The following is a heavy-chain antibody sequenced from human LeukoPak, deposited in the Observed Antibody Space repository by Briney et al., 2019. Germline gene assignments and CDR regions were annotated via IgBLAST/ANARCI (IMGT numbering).Heavy chain of an antibody. CDR1: GYTFTSYY. CDR3: ASYGEGFDY. V-gene: IGHV1-46*03. CDR2: INPSGGST. J-gene: IGHJ4*02. D-gene: IGHD4-17*01. Sequence: ASVKVSCKASGYTFTSYYMHWVRQAPGQGLEWMGIINPSGGSTSYAQKFQGRVTMTRDTSTGTVYMELSSLRPEDTAVYYCASYGEGFDYWGQGTLVTVSS.